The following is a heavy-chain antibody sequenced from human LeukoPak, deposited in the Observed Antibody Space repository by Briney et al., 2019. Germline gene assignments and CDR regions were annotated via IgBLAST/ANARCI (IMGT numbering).Heavy chain of an antibody. D-gene: IGHD2-15*01. V-gene: IGHV1-18*01. CDR2: ISAYNGNT. Sequence: ASVKLSCKASAYTFTTYGISWLRQAPGQGLEWMGWISAYNGNTNYAQKLQGRVTMTTDTSTSTAYMELRSLRSDDTAVYYCARDRYVVVLPGKMGLDFEGRGTLVTVSS. CDR1: AYTFTTYG. J-gene: IGHJ4*02. CDR3: ARDRYVVVLPGKMGLDF.